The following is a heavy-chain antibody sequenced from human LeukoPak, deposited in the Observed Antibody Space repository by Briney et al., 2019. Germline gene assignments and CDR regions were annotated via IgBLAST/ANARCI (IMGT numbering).Heavy chain of an antibody. CDR1: GYTFTSYG. D-gene: IGHD3-22*01. V-gene: IGHV1-18*01. J-gene: IGHJ3*02. CDR3: ARDGQYYYDSSGYFLTPDAFDI. Sequence: GASVKVSCKASGYTFTSYGVSWVRQAPGQGLEWMGWISAYNGNTNYARKSQGRVTMTTDTSTSTAYMELRSLRSDDTAVYYCARDGQYYYDSSGYFLTPDAFDIWGQGTMVTVSS. CDR2: ISAYNGNT.